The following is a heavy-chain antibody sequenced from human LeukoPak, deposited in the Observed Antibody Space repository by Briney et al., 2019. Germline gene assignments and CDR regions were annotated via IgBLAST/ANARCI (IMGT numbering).Heavy chain of an antibody. CDR2: IIPILGIA. Sequence: SVKVSCKASGGTFSSYAISWVRQAPGQGLEWMGRIIPILGIANYAQKFQGRVTITADKSTSTAYMELSSLRSEDTAVYYCASYKRLGELSLSHFDYWGQGTLVTVSS. CDR1: GGTFSSYA. V-gene: IGHV1-69*04. J-gene: IGHJ4*02. D-gene: IGHD3-16*02. CDR3: ASYKRLGELSLSHFDY.